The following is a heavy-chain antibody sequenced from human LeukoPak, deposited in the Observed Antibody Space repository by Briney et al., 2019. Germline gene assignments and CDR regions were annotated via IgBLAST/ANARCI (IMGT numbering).Heavy chain of an antibody. CDR2: INHSGST. V-gene: IGHV4-34*01. D-gene: IGHD6-13*01. Sequence: PSETLSLTCAVYGGSFSVYYWSWIRQPPGKGLEWIGKINHSGSTNYNPSLKSRVTISVDTSKNQFSLKLNSVTAADTAVYYCARLDDRAARIAVGRSSTWSSRRGFDYWGQGTLVTVSS. CDR3: ARLDDRAARIAVGRSSTWSSRRGFDY. CDR1: GGSFSVYY. J-gene: IGHJ4*02.